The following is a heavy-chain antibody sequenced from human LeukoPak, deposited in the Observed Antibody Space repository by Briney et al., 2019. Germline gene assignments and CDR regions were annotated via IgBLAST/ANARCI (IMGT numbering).Heavy chain of an antibody. CDR2: ISSTSSTI. V-gene: IGHV3-48*01. D-gene: IGHD3-22*01. CDR3: ARGHGGYYSDSSGPVDY. CDR1: GFTFSSYS. J-gene: IGHJ4*02. Sequence: GGSLRLSCAASGFTFSSYSMNWVRQAPGKGLEWVSYISSTSSTIYYADSVKGRFTISRDNAKNSLYLQMNSLRAEDTAVYYCARGHGGYYSDSSGPVDYWDQGTLVTVSS.